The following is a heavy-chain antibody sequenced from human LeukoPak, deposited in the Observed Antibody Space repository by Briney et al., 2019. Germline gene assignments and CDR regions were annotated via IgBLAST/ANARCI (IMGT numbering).Heavy chain of an antibody. CDR1: GFTVSSNY. D-gene: IGHD5-18*01. V-gene: IGHV3-23*01. CDR3: GKTTVGYSSGQKPAWPVDY. CDR2: IFGSGGSP. J-gene: IGHJ4*02. Sequence: GGSLRLSCAASGFTVSSNYMSWVRQPPGKGLEWVAGIFGSGGSPHYADSVKGRFTISRDNSQNTVYLHINSLRAEDTAVYYCGKTTVGYSSGQKPAWPVDYWGQGTLVTLSS.